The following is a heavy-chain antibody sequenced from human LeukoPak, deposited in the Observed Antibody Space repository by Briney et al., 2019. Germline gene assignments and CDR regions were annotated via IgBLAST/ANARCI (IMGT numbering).Heavy chain of an antibody. J-gene: IGHJ4*02. V-gene: IGHV4-59*08. CDR1: GGSTSTYF. Sequence: SETLSLTCTVSGGSTSTYFWSWIRQPPGKGLEWIGYVHYSGSTNYNPSLKSRVTTSLDTSKNQFSLKVSSVTAADTAVYYCARSPPLYGDYAQYYFDYWGQGTLVTVSS. CDR2: VHYSGST. CDR3: ARSPPLYGDYAQYYFDY. D-gene: IGHD4-17*01.